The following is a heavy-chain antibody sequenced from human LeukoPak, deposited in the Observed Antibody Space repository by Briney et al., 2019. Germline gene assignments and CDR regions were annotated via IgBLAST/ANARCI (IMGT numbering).Heavy chain of an antibody. CDR2: IYYSGST. J-gene: IGHJ4*02. CDR1: GGSISSYY. D-gene: IGHD1-7*01. CDR3: ARVAGTNFDD. V-gene: IGHV4-59*01. Sequence: SVTLSLTCTVSGGSISSYYWSWMRQPPGKGLEWVGFIYYSGSTNYNPSLKRRVTISVDTSKNQLTLKLSAVTAADTAVYYCARVAGTNFDDWGQGTLVTVSS.